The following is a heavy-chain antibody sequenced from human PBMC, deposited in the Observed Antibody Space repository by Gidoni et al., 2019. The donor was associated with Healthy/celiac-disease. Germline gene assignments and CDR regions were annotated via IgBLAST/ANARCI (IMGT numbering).Heavy chain of an antibody. CDR2: INHSGST. D-gene: IGHD4-17*01. V-gene: IGHV4-34*01. CDR3: ARDGYGDSSNWFDP. Sequence: QVQLQQWGAGLLKPSETLSLTCAVYGGSFSGYYWSWIRQPPGKGLEWIGEINHSGSTNYNPSLKSRVTISVDTSKNQFSLKLSSVTAADTAVYYCARDGYGDSSNWFDPWGQGTLVTVSS. CDR1: GGSFSGYY. J-gene: IGHJ5*02.